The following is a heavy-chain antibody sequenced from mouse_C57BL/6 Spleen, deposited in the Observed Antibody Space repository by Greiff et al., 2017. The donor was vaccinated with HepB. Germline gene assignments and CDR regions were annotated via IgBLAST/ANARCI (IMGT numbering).Heavy chain of an antibody. CDR1: GYTFTSYW. J-gene: IGHJ2*01. D-gene: IGHD1-1*01. CDR2: IYPSDSET. CDR3: ARQPSITTVVARDY. V-gene: IGHV1-61*01. Sequence: QVQLKQPGAELVRPGSSVKLSCKASGYTFTSYWMDWVKQRPGQGLEWIGNIYPSDSETHYNQKFKDKATLTVDKSSSTAYMQLSSLTSEDSVVYYCARQPSITTVVARDYWGQGTTLTVSS.